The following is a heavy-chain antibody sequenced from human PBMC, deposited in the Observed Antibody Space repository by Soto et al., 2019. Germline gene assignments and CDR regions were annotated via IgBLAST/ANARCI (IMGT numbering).Heavy chain of an antibody. V-gene: IGHV1-3*04. CDR3: ARGGVDSNFIYRPFDS. CDR1: GYTFTAYS. CDR2: INSVSGFT. J-gene: IGHJ4*02. D-gene: IGHD4-4*01. Sequence: ASVKVSCKASGYTFTAYSIHWVRQAPGQGLEWMGWINSVSGFTESSQKVQGRATITRDTSASTVYMELSRLASDDTAIYYCARGGVDSNFIYRPFDSWGQGTLVTVSS.